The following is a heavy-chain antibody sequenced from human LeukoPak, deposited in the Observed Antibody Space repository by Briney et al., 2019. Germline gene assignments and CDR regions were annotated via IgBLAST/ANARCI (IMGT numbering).Heavy chain of an antibody. J-gene: IGHJ4*02. Sequence: GGSLRLSYAASGFTFSSYTMSWVRQAPGKGLEWVSTITTSDGNTYYADSVKGRFTVSRDNSKNTLFLQMNSLRAEDTAVYYCAKDGGLWVSAHWGDSWGRGTLVTVSS. D-gene: IGHD7-27*01. CDR2: ITTSDGNT. CDR1: GFTFSSYT. CDR3: AKDGGLWVSAHWGDS. V-gene: IGHV3-23*01.